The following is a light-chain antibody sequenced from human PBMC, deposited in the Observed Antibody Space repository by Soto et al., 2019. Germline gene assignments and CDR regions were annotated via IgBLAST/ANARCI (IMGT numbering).Light chain of an antibody. CDR1: TSNIGSNY. CDR2: GVT. CDR3: CSYTSDLTPYV. J-gene: IGLJ1*01. Sequence: QSVLTQPPSASGTPGQGVTISCSGSTSNIGSNYVYWYQQLPGTAPKLLIYGVTDRPSGVSNRFSGSKSGNVASLTISGLQAEDEADYYCCSYTSDLTPYVFGTGTKVTVL. V-gene: IGLV1-47*01.